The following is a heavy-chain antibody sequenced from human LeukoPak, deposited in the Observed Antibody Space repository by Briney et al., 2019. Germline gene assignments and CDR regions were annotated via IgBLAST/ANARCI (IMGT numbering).Heavy chain of an antibody. J-gene: IGHJ5*02. CDR2: INHSGST. Sequence: PSETLSLTCAVYGGSFSGYYWSWIRQPPGKGLEWIGEINHSGSTNYNPSLKSRVTISVDTSKNQFSLKLSSVTAADTAVYYCARGRGLGTLRKREYSSSSCWFDPWGQGTLVTVSS. CDR3: ARGRGLGTLRKREYSSSSCWFDP. D-gene: IGHD6-6*01. V-gene: IGHV4-34*01. CDR1: GGSFSGYY.